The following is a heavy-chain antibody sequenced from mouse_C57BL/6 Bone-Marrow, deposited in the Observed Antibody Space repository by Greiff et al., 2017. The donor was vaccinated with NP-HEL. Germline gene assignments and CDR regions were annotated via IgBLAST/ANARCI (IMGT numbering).Heavy chain of an antibody. V-gene: IGHV1-54*01. Sequence: QVQLQQSGAELVRPGTSVKVSCKASGYAFTNYLIEWVKQRPGQGLEWIGVINPGSGGTNYNEKFKGKATLTADKSSSTAYMQLSSLTSEDSAVYFCARSRGGSSPAWFAYWGQGTLVTVSA. J-gene: IGHJ3*01. CDR3: ARSRGGSSPAWFAY. CDR1: GYAFTNYL. CDR2: INPGSGGT. D-gene: IGHD1-1*01.